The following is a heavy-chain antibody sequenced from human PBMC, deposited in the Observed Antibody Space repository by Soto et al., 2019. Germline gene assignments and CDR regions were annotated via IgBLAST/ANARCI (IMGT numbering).Heavy chain of an antibody. V-gene: IGHV1-8*01. J-gene: IGHJ4*02. D-gene: IGHD1-26*01. CDR1: GCTFTSYD. CDR2: MNPNSGST. CDR3: ASRVGATSFDFDY. Sequence: QVQLVQSGAEVKKPGASVKVSCKASGCTFTSYDVNWVRLAPGQGLEWMGWMNPNSGSTDYAQKFQGRVTMTRNISISTAYMELSSLRSEDTAVYYCASRVGATSFDFDYWGQGTLVTVSS.